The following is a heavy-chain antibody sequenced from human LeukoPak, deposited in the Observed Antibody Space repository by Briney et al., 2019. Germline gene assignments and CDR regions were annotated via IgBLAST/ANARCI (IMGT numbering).Heavy chain of an antibody. D-gene: IGHD6-6*01. CDR2: ISWNSGNI. V-gene: IGHV3-9*01. J-gene: IGHJ6*03. CDR3: ARLDYYYYMDV. Sequence: GRSLRLSCAASGFTFDYYAMHWVRQAPGKGLEWVSGISWNSGNIGYADSVKGRFTISRDNAKNSLYLQMNSLRAEDTALYYCARLDYYYYMDVWGKGTTVTVSS. CDR1: GFTFDYYA.